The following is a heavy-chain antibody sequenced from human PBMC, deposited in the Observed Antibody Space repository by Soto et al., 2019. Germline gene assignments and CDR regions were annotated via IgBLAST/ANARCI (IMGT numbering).Heavy chain of an antibody. J-gene: IGHJ4*02. D-gene: IGHD4-17*01. CDR1: GGSLSSGTYY. Sequence: SETLSLTCTVSGGSLSSGTYYWSWIRQPPGKGLEWIGYIYHSGSSQSNLSLKSRVTISIDTSKNQFSLELRSVTAADTAVYYCARDLLDTTVDYYFDSWGPGRLVTVSS. CDR2: IYHSGSS. V-gene: IGHV4-30-4*01. CDR3: ARDLLDTTVDYYFDS.